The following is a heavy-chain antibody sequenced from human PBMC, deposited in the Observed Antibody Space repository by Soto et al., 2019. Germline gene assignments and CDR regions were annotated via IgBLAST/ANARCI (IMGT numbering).Heavy chain of an antibody. V-gene: IGHV3-30*18. CDR3: AKDLPSLATSIAAALDY. CDR2: ISYDGSNK. CDR1: GFTFSSYG. D-gene: IGHD6-13*01. Sequence: LRLSCAASGFTFSSYGMHWVRQAPGKGLEWVAVISYDGSNKYYADSVKGRFTISRDNSKNTLYLQMNSLRAEDTAVYYCAKDLPSLATSIAAALDYWGQGTLVTVPS. J-gene: IGHJ4*02.